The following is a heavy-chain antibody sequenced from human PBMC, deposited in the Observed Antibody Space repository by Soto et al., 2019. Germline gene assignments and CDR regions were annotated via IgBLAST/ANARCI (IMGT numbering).Heavy chain of an antibody. CDR3: AKGILSATIGPYAMDV. CDR2: ISSSGGTI. D-gene: IGHD3-16*01. Sequence: PGGSLRLSCAASGFTFSSYEMNWVRQAPGKGLEWVSYISSSGGTIYYADSVKGRFTISRDNAKNSLYLQMNSLRAEDTAVYYCAKGILSATIGPYAMDVWGQGTTVTVSS. J-gene: IGHJ6*02. V-gene: IGHV3-48*03. CDR1: GFTFSSYE.